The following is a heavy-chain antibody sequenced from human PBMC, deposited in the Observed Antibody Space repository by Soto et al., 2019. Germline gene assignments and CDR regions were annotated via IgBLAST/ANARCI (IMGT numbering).Heavy chain of an antibody. J-gene: IGHJ4*02. CDR1: GYTITSYG. Sequence: QVQLVQSGAEVKKPGASVKVSCKASGYTITSYGISWVRQAPGQGPAWMGWISAYNGNTNYAQKLQGRGTMTTDTTKNTAHMALRGLRSDDTAVYYCARGIFLGKYNSGSYDYWGQGTLVTVSS. CDR2: ISAYNGNT. V-gene: IGHV1-18*04. D-gene: IGHD6-19*01. CDR3: ARGIFLGKYNSGSYDY.